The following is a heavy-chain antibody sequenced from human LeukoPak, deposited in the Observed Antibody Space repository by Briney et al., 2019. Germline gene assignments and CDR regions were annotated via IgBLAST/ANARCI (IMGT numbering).Heavy chain of an antibody. CDR3: AKDWDYYDSSGFPNY. V-gene: IGHV3-30*18. Sequence: PGGSLRLSCAASGFTSSSYGMSWVRQAPGKGLEWVAVISYDGSNKYYADSVKGRFTISRDNSKNTLYLQMNSLRAEDTAVYYCAKDWDYYDSSGFPNYWGQGTLVTVSS. CDR2: ISYDGSNK. J-gene: IGHJ4*02. D-gene: IGHD3-22*01. CDR1: GFTSSSYG.